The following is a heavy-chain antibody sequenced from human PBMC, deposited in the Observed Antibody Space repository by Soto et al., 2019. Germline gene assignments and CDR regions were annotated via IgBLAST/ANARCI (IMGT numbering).Heavy chain of an antibody. CDR2: ISYDGSNK. D-gene: IGHD3-22*01. J-gene: IGHJ4*02. CDR3: AKGLRYDSSGYYYVDY. CDR1: GFTFSSYG. V-gene: IGHV3-30*18. Sequence: GGSLRLSCAASGFTFSSYGMHWVRQAPGKGLEWVAVISYDGSNKYYADSVKGRFTISRDNSKNTLYLQMNSLRAEDTAVYYCAKGLRYDSSGYYYVDYWGQGTLVTVSS.